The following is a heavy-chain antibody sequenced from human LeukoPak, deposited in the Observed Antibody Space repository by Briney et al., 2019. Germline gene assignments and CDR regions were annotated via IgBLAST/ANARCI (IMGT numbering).Heavy chain of an antibody. CDR3: ARVSYGGNWEIDY. CDR1: GFTFSSYA. J-gene: IGHJ4*02. Sequence: RSLRLSCAASGFTFSSYAMHWVRQAPGKGLEWVAVISYDGSNKYYADSVKGRFAISRDNSKNTLYLQMNSLRAEDTAVYYCARVSYGGNWEIDYWGQGTLVTVSS. CDR2: ISYDGSNK. V-gene: IGHV3-30*09. D-gene: IGHD4-23*01.